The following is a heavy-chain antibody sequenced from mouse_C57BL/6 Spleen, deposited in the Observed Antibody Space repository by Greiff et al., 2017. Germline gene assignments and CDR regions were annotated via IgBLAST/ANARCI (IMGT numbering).Heavy chain of an antibody. CDR3: ARKTGRSYAYYFDD. D-gene: IGHD1-1*01. CDR2: IWTGGGT. J-gene: IGHJ2*01. Sequence: VQLLQSGPGLVAPSQSLSITCTVSGFSLTSYAISWVRQPPGKGLEWLGVIWTGGGTNYNSALKSRLSISKDNSKSQVSLKMNSLQTDDTARYYCARKTGRSYAYYFDDWGQGTTLTVSS. V-gene: IGHV2-9-1*01. CDR1: GFSLTSYA.